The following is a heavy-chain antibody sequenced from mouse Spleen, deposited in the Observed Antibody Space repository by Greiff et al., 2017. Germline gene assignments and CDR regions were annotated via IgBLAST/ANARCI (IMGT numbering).Heavy chain of an antibody. CDR1: GYTFTSYW. CDR3: ARSGTRYAMDY. J-gene: IGHJ4*01. Sequence: QVQLQQSGAELAKPGASVKMSCKASGYTFTSYWIHWVKQRPGQGLEWIGYINPSTGYTEYNQKFKDKATLTADKSSSTAYMQLSSLTSEDSAVYYCARSGTRYAMDYWGQGTSVTVSS. V-gene: IGHV1-7*01. CDR2: INPSTGYT. D-gene: IGHD4-1*01.